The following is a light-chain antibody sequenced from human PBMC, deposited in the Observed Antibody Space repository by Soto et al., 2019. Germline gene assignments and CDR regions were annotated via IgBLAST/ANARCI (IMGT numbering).Light chain of an antibody. CDR2: GAS. J-gene: IGKJ5*01. CDR1: QSVSSN. CDR3: QQYNNWPPNT. V-gene: IGKV3-15*01. Sequence: EIVMTQSPATLSXXPXXXXTXXXRASQSVSSNLAWYQQKPGQAPRLLIYGASTRATGIPARFSGSGSGTEFTLTISSLQSEDFAVYYCQQYNNWPPNTFGQGTRLEIK.